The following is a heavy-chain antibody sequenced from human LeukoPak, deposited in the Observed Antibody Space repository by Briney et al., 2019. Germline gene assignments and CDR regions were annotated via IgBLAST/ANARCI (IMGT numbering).Heavy chain of an antibody. J-gene: IGHJ5*02. CDR2: IIPIFGTA. Sequence: SVKDSCKASGGTFSSYAISWVRQAPGQGLEWMGGIIPIFGTANYAQKFQGRVTITADESTSTAYMELSSLRSEDTAVYYCAREGIAARPGWFDPWGQGTLVTVSS. CDR3: AREGIAARPGWFDP. CDR1: GGTFSSYA. V-gene: IGHV1-69*13. D-gene: IGHD6-6*01.